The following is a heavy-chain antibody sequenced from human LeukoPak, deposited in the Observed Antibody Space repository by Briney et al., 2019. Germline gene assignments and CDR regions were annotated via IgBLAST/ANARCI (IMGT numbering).Heavy chain of an antibody. J-gene: IGHJ4*02. CDR1: GGSISSSSYY. CDR2: IYYSGST. D-gene: IGHD5-24*01. CDR3: ARVGRDGYNPATLDY. V-gene: IGHV4-39*07. Sequence: SETLSLTCTVSGGSISSSSYYWGWIRQPPGKGLEWIGSIYYSGSTYYNPSLKSRVTISVDTSKNQFSLKLSSVTAADTAVYYCARVGRDGYNPATLDYWGQGTLVTVSS.